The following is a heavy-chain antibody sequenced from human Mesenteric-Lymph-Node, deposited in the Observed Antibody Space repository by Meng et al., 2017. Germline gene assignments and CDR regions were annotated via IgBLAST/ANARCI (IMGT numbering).Heavy chain of an antibody. CDR2: IYYTGST. J-gene: IGHJ4*02. D-gene: IGHD3-22*01. CDR3: AREDYDSSVVDY. V-gene: IGHV4-39*07. CDR1: GGSISSSSHY. Sequence: SETLSLTCTVSGGSISSSSHYWGWIRQPPGKGLESIGSIYYTGSTYYNPSLRSRVTISVDTSKNQFSLKLSSVTAADTAVYYCAREDYDSSVVDYWGQGTLVTVSS.